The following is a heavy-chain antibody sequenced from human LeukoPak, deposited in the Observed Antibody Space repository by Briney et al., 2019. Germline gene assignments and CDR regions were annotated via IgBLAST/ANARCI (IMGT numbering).Heavy chain of an antibody. CDR1: GFAFSSYA. Sequence: GGSLRLSCAASGFAFSSYAMSWVRQPPGKGLEWVSVISRRDDYTYYADSVKGRFTTSRDNSKNTLYLQMNTLRAEDTAVYYCANDYRSGSFHDFWGQGTLVTVSS. CDR2: ISRRDDYT. D-gene: IGHD3-10*01. V-gene: IGHV3-23*01. CDR3: ANDYRSGSFHDF. J-gene: IGHJ4*02.